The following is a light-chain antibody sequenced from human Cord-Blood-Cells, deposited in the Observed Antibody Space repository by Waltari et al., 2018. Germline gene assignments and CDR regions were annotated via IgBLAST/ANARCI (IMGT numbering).Light chain of an antibody. V-gene: IGLV1-47*01. CDR1: SSHIGSTY. J-gene: IGLJ3*02. Sequence: QSVLTQPPSASGTPGQRVTISCSGSSSHIGSTYLYWYQQLPGTAPKLLIHGNNKRPSGVHARFSGSKSGTSASLAISGLRSEDEADYYCAAWDDSLSGRVFGGGTKLTVL. CDR2: GNN. CDR3: AAWDDSLSGRV.